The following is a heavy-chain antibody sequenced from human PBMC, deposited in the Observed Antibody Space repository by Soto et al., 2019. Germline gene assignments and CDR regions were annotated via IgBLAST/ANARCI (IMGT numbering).Heavy chain of an antibody. CDR1: GFMFEDFA. CDR3: ARRRRDYYQGMDV. V-gene: IGHV3-48*03. CDR2: ITRSGSTL. J-gene: IGHJ6*02. D-gene: IGHD3-22*01. Sequence: GGSLRLSCTVSGFMFEDFAMHWVRQAPGKGLEWISYITRSGSTLYYADSVKGRFTVSRDNAKHSVFLQMNSLRAEDTAVYYCARRRRDYYQGMDVWGQGTTVTVSS.